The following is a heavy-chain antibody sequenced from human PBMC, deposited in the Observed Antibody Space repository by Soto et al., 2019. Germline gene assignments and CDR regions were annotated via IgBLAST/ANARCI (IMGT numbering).Heavy chain of an antibody. V-gene: IGHV1-8*01. CDR1: GYTFTSYD. CDR2: MNPNSGNT. D-gene: IGHD3-3*01. Sequence: ASVKVSCKASGYTFTSYDINWVRQATEQGLEWMGWMNPNSGNTGYAQKFQGRVTMTRNTSISTAYMELSSLRSEDTAVYYCARADYDFWSGYYIRTKNWFDPWGQGTLVTVSS. J-gene: IGHJ5*02. CDR3: ARADYDFWSGYYIRTKNWFDP.